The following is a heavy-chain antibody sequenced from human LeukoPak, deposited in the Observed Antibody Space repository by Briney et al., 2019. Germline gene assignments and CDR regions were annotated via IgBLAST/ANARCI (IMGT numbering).Heavy chain of an antibody. CDR3: ARDCSSTSCYWDY. J-gene: IGHJ4*02. CDR1: RFTFSGYH. Sequence: GGSLTLSCAASRFTFSGYHMSWIPHAPGQGRVGVSYISSSSSYTTYADSVKGRFTISRDNARNSLYLQMNSLRAEDTAVYFCARDCSSTSCYWDYWGQGTLVTVSS. D-gene: IGHD2-2*01. V-gene: IGHV3-11*06. CDR2: ISSSSSYT.